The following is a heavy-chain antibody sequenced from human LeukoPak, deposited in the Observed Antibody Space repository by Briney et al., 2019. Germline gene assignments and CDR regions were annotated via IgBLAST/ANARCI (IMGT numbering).Heavy chain of an antibody. CDR2: MNPNSGNT. D-gene: IGHD3-3*01. V-gene: IGHV1-8*01. CDR1: GYTFTSYD. CDR3: ARATRTIFGDYYMDV. J-gene: IGHJ6*03. Sequence: ASVKVSRKASGYTFTSYDINWVRQATGQGLEWMGWMNPNSGNTGYAQKFQGRVTMTRNTSISTAYMELSSLRSEDTAVYYCARATRTIFGDYYMDVWGKGTTVTVSS.